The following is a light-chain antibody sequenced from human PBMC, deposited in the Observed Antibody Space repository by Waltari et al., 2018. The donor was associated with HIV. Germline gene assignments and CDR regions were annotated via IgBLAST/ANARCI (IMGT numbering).Light chain of an antibody. Sequence: DIQLTQSPSSLSAYVGDRVTITCRASQSINTNLHWYQQKPGKAPYLVMYHASTLQSGVPSRFSGGGSGTDFTLTISSLRPEDVATYYGQQTNIFPRTFGPGTKVE. CDR1: QSINTN. V-gene: IGKV1-39*01. J-gene: IGKJ1*01. CDR2: HAS. CDR3: QQTNIFPRT.